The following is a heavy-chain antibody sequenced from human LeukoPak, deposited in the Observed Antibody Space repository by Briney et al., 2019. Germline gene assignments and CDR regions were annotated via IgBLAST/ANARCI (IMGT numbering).Heavy chain of an antibody. CDR2: INHSGST. CDR3: ARVGYSSSWSFDY. Sequence: SETLSLTCAVYGGSFSGYYWSWIRQPPGKGLEWIGEINHSGSTNYNPSLKSRVTISVDTSKNQFSLKLSSVTAADTAVYYCARVGYSSSWSFDYWGQGTLVTVSS. J-gene: IGHJ4*02. D-gene: IGHD6-13*01. CDR1: GGSFSGYY. V-gene: IGHV4-34*01.